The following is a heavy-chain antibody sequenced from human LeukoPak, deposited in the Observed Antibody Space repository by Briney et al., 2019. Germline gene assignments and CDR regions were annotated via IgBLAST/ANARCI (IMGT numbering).Heavy chain of an antibody. CDR1: GYTFTGYY. J-gene: IGHJ4*02. V-gene: IGHV1-2*02. D-gene: IGHD2-21*02. Sequence: ASVKVSCKASGYTFTGYYMHWVRQAPGQGLEWMGWINPNSGGTNYAQKFQGRVTMTRDTSISTAYMELSRLRSDDTAVYYCARGTDVVVTARTPLDYWGQGTLVTVSS. CDR2: INPNSGGT. CDR3: ARGTDVVVTARTPLDY.